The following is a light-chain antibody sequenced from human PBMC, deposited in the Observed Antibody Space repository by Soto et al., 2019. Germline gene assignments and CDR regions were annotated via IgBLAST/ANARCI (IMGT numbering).Light chain of an antibody. CDR2: GAS. V-gene: IGKV3-15*01. CDR1: QSVSSN. CDR3: QQYIRWPLT. J-gene: IGKJ4*01. Sequence: EIVMTPSPATLSVSPGERATLSCRASQSVSSNLAWYQQKPGQAPSLLIYGASTRATGTPARFSGSGSGTEFTLTISSLQSEDVAVYYCQQYIRWPLTFGGGTKVDI.